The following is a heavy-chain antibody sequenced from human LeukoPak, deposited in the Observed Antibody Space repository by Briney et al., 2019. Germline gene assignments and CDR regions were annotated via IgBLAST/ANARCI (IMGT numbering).Heavy chain of an antibody. CDR1: GFTVSNNC. CDR3: AGLGAAGIAPKRDYYYYYIDV. Sequence: GGSLRLSCAASGFTVSNNCMNWVRQAPGKGLEWVSVIYSGGITYYADSVKGRFTISRDNSKNTVYLQMNSLRAEDTAVYYCAGLGAAGIAPKRDYYYYYIDVWGKGTTVTVSS. J-gene: IGHJ6*03. CDR2: IYSGGIT. V-gene: IGHV3-66*02. D-gene: IGHD6-13*01.